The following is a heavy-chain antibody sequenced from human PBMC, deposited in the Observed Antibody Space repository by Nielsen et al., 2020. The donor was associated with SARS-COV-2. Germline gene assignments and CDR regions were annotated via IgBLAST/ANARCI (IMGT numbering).Heavy chain of an antibody. CDR1: GYTFTSYD. CDR2: IIPILGIA. D-gene: IGHD6-13*01. CDR3: ARGRQQLAPDY. Sequence: SVKVSCKASGYTFTSYDINWVRQAPGQGLEWMGRIIPILGIANYAQKFQGRVTITADKSTSTAYMELSSLRSEDTAVYYCARGRQQLAPDYWGQGTLVTVSS. J-gene: IGHJ4*02. V-gene: IGHV1-69*04.